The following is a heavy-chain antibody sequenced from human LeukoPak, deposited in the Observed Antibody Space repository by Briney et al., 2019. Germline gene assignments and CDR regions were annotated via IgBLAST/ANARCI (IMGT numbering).Heavy chain of an antibody. CDR1: GGSISSNSNY. CDR3: AREGLDYGGTLNWFDP. CDR2: FFYSGTT. D-gene: IGHD4-23*01. Sequence: SETLSLTCTVSGGSISSNSNYWGWIRQPPGKGLEWLGSFFYSGTTYYNPSLKSRVTISIDTSKNQFSLKLSSVTAADTAVHYCAREGLDYGGTLNWFDPWGQGTLVTVSS. V-gene: IGHV4-39*07. J-gene: IGHJ5*02.